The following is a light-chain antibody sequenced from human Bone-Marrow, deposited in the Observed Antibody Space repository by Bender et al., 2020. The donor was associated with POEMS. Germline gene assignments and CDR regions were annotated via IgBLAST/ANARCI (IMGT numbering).Light chain of an antibody. Sequence: QSALTQPASVSGSPGQSITISCTGTSSDVGSYDFVSWYQQHPGKAPKLLIYDVSKRPSGVSRRFSASKSGNTASLTISGLQAEDEADYYCSSYTSAKTWVFGGGTKLTV. CDR1: SSDVGSYDF. J-gene: IGLJ3*02. CDR2: DVS. CDR3: SSYTSAKTWV. V-gene: IGLV2-14*02.